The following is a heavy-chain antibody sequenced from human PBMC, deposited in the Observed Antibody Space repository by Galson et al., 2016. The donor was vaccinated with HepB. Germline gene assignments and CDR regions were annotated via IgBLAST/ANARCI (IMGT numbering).Heavy chain of an antibody. CDR1: GFSSGFKFSYEA. V-gene: IGHV3-30*07. J-gene: IGHJ4*02. CDR2: ISYDGNSA. Sequence: SLRLSCAASGFSSGFKFSYEAMHWVRQAPGKGLEWVAVISYDGNSAYYADSVRGRFTVTRENSINTLYLQMNSLTAEDTAVYYCAREGADDYDTSGYFDYWGQGSLVTVSS. CDR3: AREGADDYDTSGYFDY. D-gene: IGHD3-22*01.